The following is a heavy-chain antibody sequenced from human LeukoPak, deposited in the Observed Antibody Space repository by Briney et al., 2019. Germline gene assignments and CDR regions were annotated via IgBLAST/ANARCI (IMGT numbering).Heavy chain of an antibody. J-gene: IGHJ4*02. CDR3: ARDLDRLTAYYSGY. Sequence: ASVKVSCKASGYTFTTYGITWVRQAPGQGLAGMGWISAYNGNTHYAENLQGRLTMTTDASTSTAYMELRSLRSDDTAVYYCARDLDRLTAYYSGYWGQGTLVTVSS. CDR2: ISAYNGNT. V-gene: IGHV1-18*04. D-gene: IGHD3-9*01. CDR1: GYTFTTYG.